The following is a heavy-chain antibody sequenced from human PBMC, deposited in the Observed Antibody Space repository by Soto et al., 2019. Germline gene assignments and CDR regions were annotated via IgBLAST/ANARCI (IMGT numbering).Heavy chain of an antibody. Sequence: ASVKVSCKASGYTFTSSDINWVRQATGQGLEWMGWMNPNNGNTNYAQKLQGRVTMTTDTSTSTAYMELSSLRSDDTAVYYCARVVYYDISIYSEGVDTWGQGTLATVSS. V-gene: IGHV1-18*01. CDR1: GYTFTSSD. D-gene: IGHD3-22*01. CDR3: ARVVYYDISIYSEGVDT. J-gene: IGHJ5*02. CDR2: MNPNNGNT.